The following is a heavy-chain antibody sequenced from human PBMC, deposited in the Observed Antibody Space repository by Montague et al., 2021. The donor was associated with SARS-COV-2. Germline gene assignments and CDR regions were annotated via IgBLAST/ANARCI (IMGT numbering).Heavy chain of an antibody. CDR2: IDWDDDK. Sequence: PALVKPTQTLTLTCTFSGFSLSTSGMCVSWIRQPPGKALEWLARIDWDDDKYYSTSLKTRLTISKDTSKNQVVLTMTNMDPVGTATYYCARELGTVVTLDYWGQGTLVTASS. V-gene: IGHV2-70*11. CDR1: GFSLSTSGMC. D-gene: IGHD4-23*01. CDR3: ARELGTVVTLDY. J-gene: IGHJ4*02.